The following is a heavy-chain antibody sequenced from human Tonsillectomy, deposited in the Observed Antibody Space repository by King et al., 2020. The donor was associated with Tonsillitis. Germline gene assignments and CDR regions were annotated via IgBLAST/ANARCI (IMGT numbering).Heavy chain of an antibody. D-gene: IGHD5-18*01. CDR3: ASPFGYTSGYPDWAFHI. J-gene: IGHJ3*02. CDR2: IYYSGST. CDR1: GGSISSSSYY. V-gene: IGHV4-39*07. Sequence: QLQESGPGLVKPSETLSLTCTVSGGSISSSSYYGGWIRQPPGKGLEWIGSIYYSGSTYYNPSLKSRVTISVDTSKDQFSLKLSSVTAADTAVYYCASPFGYTSGYPDWAFHICGHGPIVTLSS.